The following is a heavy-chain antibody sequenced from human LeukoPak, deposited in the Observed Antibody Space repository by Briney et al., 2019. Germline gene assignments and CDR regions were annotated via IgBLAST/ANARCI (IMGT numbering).Heavy chain of an antibody. CDR2: IYYSGTT. CDR3: ARDSPHYGYWYFDL. J-gene: IGHJ2*01. D-gene: IGHD4-17*01. V-gene: IGHV4-30-4*01. Sequence: SQTLSLTCSASGGSISSGDYYWSWIRQPPGKGLESIGYIYYSGTTYYNPSLKSRVAISIDTSKNQFSLNLSSVTAADTAVYYCARDSPHYGYWYFDLWGRGTLVTVSS. CDR1: GGSISSGDYY.